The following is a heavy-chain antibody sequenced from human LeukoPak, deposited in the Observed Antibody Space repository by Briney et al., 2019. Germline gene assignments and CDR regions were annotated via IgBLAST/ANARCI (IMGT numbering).Heavy chain of an antibody. D-gene: IGHD6-13*01. J-gene: IGHJ4*02. CDR3: ARADFIAAAGTVDY. CDR1: GYTFTSYG. CDR2: ISAYNGNT. Sequence: GASVKVSCKASGYTFTSYGISWVRQAPGQGLEWMGWISAYNGNTNYAQKLQGRVTMTTDTSTSTAYMELRSLRPDDTAVYYCARADFIAAAGTVDYWGQGTLVTVSS. V-gene: IGHV1-18*01.